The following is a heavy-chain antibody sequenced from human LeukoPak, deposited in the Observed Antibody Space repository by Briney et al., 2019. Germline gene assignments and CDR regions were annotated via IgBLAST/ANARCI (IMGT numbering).Heavy chain of an antibody. Sequence: GASVKVSCKASGYTFSSYGVNWVRQATGQGLEWMGWMNPNSGNTGYAQKFQGRVTMTRNTSISTAYMELSSLRSEDTAVYYCARGALVGATQDNWFDPWGQGTLVTVSS. V-gene: IGHV1-8*01. J-gene: IGHJ5*02. CDR1: GYTFSSYG. D-gene: IGHD1-26*01. CDR2: MNPNSGNT. CDR3: ARGALVGATQDNWFDP.